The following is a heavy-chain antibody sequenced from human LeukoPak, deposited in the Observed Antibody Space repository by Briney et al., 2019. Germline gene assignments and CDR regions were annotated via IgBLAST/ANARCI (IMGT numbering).Heavy chain of an antibody. CDR3: ARRFFSGSYWYYFDY. V-gene: IGHV2-5*02. Sequence: SGPRLVNPTQTLTLTCTFSGFSLSTSGVAVGWIRQPPGKALEWLALIYWDDDKRYSPSLKTRLTITKDTSKNQVVLTMTNMDPVDTATYYCARRFFSGSYWYYFDYWGQGTLVTVSS. CDR1: GFSLSTSGVA. CDR2: IYWDDDK. D-gene: IGHD1-26*01. J-gene: IGHJ4*02.